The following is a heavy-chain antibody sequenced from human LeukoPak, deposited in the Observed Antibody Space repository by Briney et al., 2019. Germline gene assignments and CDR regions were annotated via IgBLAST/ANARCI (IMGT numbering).Heavy chain of an antibody. V-gene: IGHV1-2*02. CDR3: ARPRGRLQLWQLDY. D-gene: IGHD5-18*01. CDR2: INPNSGGT. J-gene: IGHJ4*02. CDR1: GYTFTGYY. Sequence: ASVKVSCKASGYTFTGYYMHWVRQAPGQGLEWMGWINPNSGGTNYAQNFQGRVTMTRDTSISTAYMELSRLRSDDTAVYYCARPRGRLQLWQLDYWGQGTLVTVSS.